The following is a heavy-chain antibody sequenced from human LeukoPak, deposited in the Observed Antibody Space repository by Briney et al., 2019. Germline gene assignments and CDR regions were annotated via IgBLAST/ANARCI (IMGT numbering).Heavy chain of an antibody. CDR1: GYTLTELS. Sequence: ASVKVSCKVSGYTLTELSMHCVRQAPGKGLEWMGRFDPEDGETIYAQKFQGRVTMTADTSTDTVYMELSSLRSEDTAVYYCATEGKMVRGVYTDYWGQGTLVTVSS. CDR3: ATEGKMVRGVYTDY. D-gene: IGHD3-10*01. J-gene: IGHJ4*02. V-gene: IGHV1-24*01. CDR2: FDPEDGET.